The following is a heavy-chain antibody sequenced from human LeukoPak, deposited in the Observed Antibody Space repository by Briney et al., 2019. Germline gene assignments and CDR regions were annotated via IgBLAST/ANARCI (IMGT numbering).Heavy chain of an antibody. CDR3: ARDDDWNYEDY. CDR1: GFTFSKYW. D-gene: IGHD1-7*01. Sequence: GGSLRLSCAASGFTFSKYWMSWVRQAPGKGLEWVASMKEDGSEKYYVDSVKGRFTISRDNAKNSLYLQMNSLRAEDTAVYYCARDDDWNYEDYWGQGTLVTVSS. J-gene: IGHJ4*02. V-gene: IGHV3-7*01. CDR2: MKEDGSEK.